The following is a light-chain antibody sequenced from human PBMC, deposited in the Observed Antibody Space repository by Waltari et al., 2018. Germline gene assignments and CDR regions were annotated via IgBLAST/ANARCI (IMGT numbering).Light chain of an antibody. CDR2: GKN. J-gene: IGLJ3*02. Sequence: SSELTQDPAVSAALGQTVSITGQGDSLRSYVPSWYKQKSGQAPKLVPYGKNKRPPGIPDRLSGSSSGNTAYLTIAATQAEDEADYYCSSRDISGNLLFGGGTRLAVL. CDR3: SSRDISGNLL. CDR1: SLRSYV. V-gene: IGLV3-19*01.